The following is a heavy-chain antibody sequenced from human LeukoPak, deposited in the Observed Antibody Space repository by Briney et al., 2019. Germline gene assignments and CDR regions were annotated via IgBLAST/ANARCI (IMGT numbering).Heavy chain of an antibody. D-gene: IGHD6-19*01. CDR2: IKQDGSEK. V-gene: IGHV3-7*02. CDR1: GFTFSSYW. J-gene: IGHJ3*02. CDR3: ARPETQYSSGLDGFDI. Sequence: GGSLRLYCAASGFTFSSYWMSWVRQAPGKGLEWVANIKQDGSEKYYVDSVKGRFTISRDNAKNTLYLQMNSLRTEDTAVYYCARPETQYSSGLDGFDIWGQGTMVTVSS.